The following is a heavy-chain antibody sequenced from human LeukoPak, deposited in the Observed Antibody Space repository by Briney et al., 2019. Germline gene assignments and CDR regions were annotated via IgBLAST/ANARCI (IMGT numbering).Heavy chain of an antibody. Sequence: SQTLSLTCTVSGGSISSGGYYWSWLRQHPGKGLEWIGYIYYSGSTYYNPSLKSRVTISVDTSKKQFSLKLSSVTAADTAVYYCARAGTRRPFDPWGQGTLVTVSS. J-gene: IGHJ5*02. V-gene: IGHV4-31*03. CDR1: GGSISSGGYY. CDR2: IYYSGST. CDR3: ARAGTRRPFDP.